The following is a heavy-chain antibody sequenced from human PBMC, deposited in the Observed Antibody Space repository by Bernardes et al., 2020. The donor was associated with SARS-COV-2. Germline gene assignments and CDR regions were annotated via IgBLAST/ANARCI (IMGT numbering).Heavy chain of an antibody. CDR3: ARFPAGCSSTSCRLYYYGMDV. CDR1: GYSFTSYW. CDR2: IYPGDSDT. D-gene: IGHD2-2*01. J-gene: IGHJ6*02. V-gene: IGHV5-51*01. Sequence: GESLKISCKGSGYSFTSYWIGWVRQMPGKGLEWMGIIYPGDSDTRYSPSFQGQVTISADKSISTAYLQWSSLKASDTAMYYCARFPAGCSSTSCRLYYYGMDVWGQGTTVTVSS.